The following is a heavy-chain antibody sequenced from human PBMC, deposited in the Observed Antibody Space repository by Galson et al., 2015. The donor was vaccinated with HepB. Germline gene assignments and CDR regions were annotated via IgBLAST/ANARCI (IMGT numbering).Heavy chain of an antibody. V-gene: IGHV1-18*01. J-gene: IGHJ4*02. CDR3: ARDGAVTLTFGGVIDY. D-gene: IGHD3-16*01. CDR2: ISAYNGNT. CDR1: GYNFTNYG. Sequence: SVKVSCKASGYNFTNYGISWVRQAPGQGLEWMGWISAYNGNTNYAQKLQGRVTMTTDTSTSTAYMELRSLRSDDTAVYYCARDGAVTLTFGGVIDYWGQGTLVTVSS.